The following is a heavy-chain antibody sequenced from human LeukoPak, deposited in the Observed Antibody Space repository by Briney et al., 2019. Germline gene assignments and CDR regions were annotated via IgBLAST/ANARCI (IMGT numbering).Heavy chain of an antibody. CDR1: GFTFSSYT. CDR3: GRDLSGWYGPDY. Sequence: GGSLRLSCAASGFTFSSYTMNWVRQAPGKGLEWVAFIRYDGSNKYYADSVKGRFTISRDNSKNTLYLQMNSLRAEDTALYYCGRDLSGWYGPDYWGQGTLVTVSS. CDR2: IRYDGSNK. J-gene: IGHJ4*02. V-gene: IGHV3-30*02. D-gene: IGHD6-19*01.